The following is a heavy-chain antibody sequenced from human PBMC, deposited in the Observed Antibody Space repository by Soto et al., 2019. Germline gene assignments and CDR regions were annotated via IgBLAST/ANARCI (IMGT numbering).Heavy chain of an antibody. CDR2: IYYSGST. CDR1: GGSISSYY. D-gene: IGHD3-10*01. J-gene: IGHJ6*02. Sequence: SETLSLTCTVSGGSISSYYWSWIRQPPGKGLEWIGYIYYSGSTNYNPSLKSRVTISVDTSKNQFSLKLSSVTAADTAVYYCARDWDRLLWFGSTPKNYYYYGMDVWGQGTTVTVSS. CDR3: ARDWDRLLWFGSTPKNYYYYGMDV. V-gene: IGHV4-59*12.